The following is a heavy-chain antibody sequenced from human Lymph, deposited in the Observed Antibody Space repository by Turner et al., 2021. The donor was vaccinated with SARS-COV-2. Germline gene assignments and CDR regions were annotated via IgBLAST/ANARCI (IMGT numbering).Heavy chain of an antibody. CDR1: GYTFTSYD. CDR2: MNPNSGNT. D-gene: IGHD1-26*01. CDR3: ARGRYSGGGMDV. V-gene: IGHV1-8*02. Sequence: QVQLVQSGAEVKKPVASVKVSCKAPGYTFTSYDINWVRQATGQGLEWMGWMNPNSGNTGYEQKFQGRVTMTRNTSISTAYMGLSSLRSEDTAVYYCARGRYSGGGMDVWGQGTTVTVSS. J-gene: IGHJ6*02.